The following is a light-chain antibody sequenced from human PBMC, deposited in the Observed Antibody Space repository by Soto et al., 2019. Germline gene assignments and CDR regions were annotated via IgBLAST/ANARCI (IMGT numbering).Light chain of an antibody. J-gene: IGKJ1*01. CDR1: QTVSSNY. Sequence: ESVLTQSAGTLSLSPRKRHTLSCRASQTVSSNYLAWYQQKPGQAPRLLIYGASGRATGIPDRFSGSGSGTDFTLTISRLEPEDFAVYYCQRYDSSAWTFGQGTKVDIK. CDR2: GAS. CDR3: QRYDSSAWT. V-gene: IGKV3-20*01.